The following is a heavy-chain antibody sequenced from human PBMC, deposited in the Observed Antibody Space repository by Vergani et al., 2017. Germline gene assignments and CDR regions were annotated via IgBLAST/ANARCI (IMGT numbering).Heavy chain of an antibody. J-gene: IGHJ4*02. Sequence: QVQLVESGGGVVQPGRSLRLSCAASGFTFSSYGMHWVRQAPGKGLEWVEVIWYEGSNKSYADSVKGRFSSSRDNSKITLYLQVNSRRAEDTSVYYCARDWIAGSSWYLDYWGQGTLVTVSS. V-gene: IGHV3-33*01. CDR3: ARDWIAGSSWYLDY. CDR2: IWYEGSNK. CDR1: GFTFSSYG. D-gene: IGHD6-13*01.